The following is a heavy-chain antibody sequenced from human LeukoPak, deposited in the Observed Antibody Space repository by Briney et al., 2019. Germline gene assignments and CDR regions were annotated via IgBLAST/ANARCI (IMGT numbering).Heavy chain of an antibody. CDR3: ARCPLH. CDR1: GLIHSIQY. CDR2: IYSGGTT. Sequence: GGTLRLSCRASGLIHSIQYMIGVRQAPGKGLEWVSVIYSGGTTYYADSVKGRFTVSRDLSSNTVVLQMNSLRVEDTAMYYCARCPLHWGQGTLVTVSS. V-gene: IGHV3-53*01. J-gene: IGHJ4*02.